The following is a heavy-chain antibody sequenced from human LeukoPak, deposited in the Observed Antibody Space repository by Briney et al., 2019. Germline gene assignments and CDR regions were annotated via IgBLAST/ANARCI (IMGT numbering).Heavy chain of an antibody. V-gene: IGHV4-4*07. J-gene: IGHJ4*02. D-gene: IGHD4-11*01. CDR1: GDSFSIYY. Sequence: SETLSLTCNVSGDSFSIYYWSWIRQPAGKGLEWIGRIYTSGSTNYNPSLKSRVTMSVGTSKNQFSLRLSSVTAADTAVYYCARGPTTMTRGFDYWGQGTLVTVSS. CDR3: ARGPTTMTRGFDY. CDR2: IYTSGST.